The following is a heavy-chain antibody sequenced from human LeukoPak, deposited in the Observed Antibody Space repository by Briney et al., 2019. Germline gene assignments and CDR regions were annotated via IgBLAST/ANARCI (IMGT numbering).Heavy chain of an antibody. V-gene: IGHV4-59*12. Sequence: PSETLSLTCTVSGVSISSSYWSWIRQSPGRGLEWIGYIHYSGSTNYNPSLKSRLSISVDTSGNQFFLKLSSVTAADTAVYYCARGLGYYGSGSYYWRNWFDPWGQGTLVTVSS. CDR2: IHYSGST. CDR3: ARGLGYYGSGSYYWRNWFDP. J-gene: IGHJ5*02. CDR1: GVSISSSY. D-gene: IGHD3-10*01.